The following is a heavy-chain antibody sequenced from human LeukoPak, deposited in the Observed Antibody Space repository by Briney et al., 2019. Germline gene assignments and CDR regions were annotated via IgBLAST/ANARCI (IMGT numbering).Heavy chain of an antibody. Sequence: SETLSLTCTVSGGSISSGSYYWSWIRQPAGKGLEWIGRIYTSGSTNYNPSLKSRVTISVDTSKNQFSLKLSSVTAADTAVYYCARDSSVLRYFDWLPRDGMDAWGQGTTVTVSS. V-gene: IGHV4-61*02. D-gene: IGHD3-9*01. J-gene: IGHJ6*02. CDR1: GGSISSGSYY. CDR3: ARDSSVLRYFDWLPRDGMDA. CDR2: IYTSGST.